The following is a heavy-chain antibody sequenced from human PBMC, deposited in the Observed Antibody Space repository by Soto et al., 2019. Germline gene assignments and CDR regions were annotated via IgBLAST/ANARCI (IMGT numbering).Heavy chain of an antibody. V-gene: IGHV3-33*01. CDR1: GFSFRTSG. CDR3: ARGLPKVAGGAFDI. D-gene: IGHD2-15*01. J-gene: IGHJ3*02. CDR2: MWYDGHVE. Sequence: VHLVESGGGVVQPGRSLTLSCAASGFSFRTSGIHWVRQAPGKGLEWVTGMWYDGHVEGYLDSVKGRFTISRDNSNSLMSLQMSNLRVDDTAVYYCARGLPKVAGGAFDIWGHGTMVTVSS.